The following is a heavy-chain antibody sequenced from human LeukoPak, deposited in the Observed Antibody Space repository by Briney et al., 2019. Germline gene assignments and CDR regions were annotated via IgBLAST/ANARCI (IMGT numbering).Heavy chain of an antibody. CDR3: ARGSAYYYGSGSYSPDY. V-gene: IGHV1-2*02. Sequence: GASVKVSCKASGYTFTGYYMHWVRQAPGQGLEWMGWINPNSGGTNYAQKFQGRVTMTRDTSISTAYMELSRLRSDDTAVYYCARGSAYYYGSGSYSPDYWGQGTLVTVSS. D-gene: IGHD3-10*01. J-gene: IGHJ4*02. CDR2: INPNSGGT. CDR1: GYTFTGYY.